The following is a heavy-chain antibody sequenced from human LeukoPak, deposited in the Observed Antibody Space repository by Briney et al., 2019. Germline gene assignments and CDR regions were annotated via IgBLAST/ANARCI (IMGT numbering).Heavy chain of an antibody. Sequence: GGSLRLSCAASGFTVSSNYMTWVRQAPGKGLEWVSVIYSGGDTYYADSVKGRFTISRDNSKNTLYLQMNSLRAEDTAIYYCARVLSLAYLDCWGQGALVTVSS. CDR2: IYSGGDT. V-gene: IGHV3-53*01. CDR1: GFTVSSNY. J-gene: IGHJ4*02. CDR3: ARVLSLAYLDC. D-gene: IGHD3-16*01.